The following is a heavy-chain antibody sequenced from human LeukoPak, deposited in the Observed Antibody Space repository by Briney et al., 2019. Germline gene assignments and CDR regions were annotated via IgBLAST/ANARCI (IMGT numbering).Heavy chain of an antibody. CDR2: FYDSGNT. CDR3: ARGKSRGSHIDY. CDR1: GYSISSGYY. J-gene: IGHJ4*02. Sequence: SETLSLTCTVSGYSISSGYYWGWIRQPPGKGLEWIGSFYDSGNTYYNPSLKSRVTISVDTSKNQFSLKVRSVTAADTAVYFCARGKSRGSHIDYWGRGTLVTVSS. D-gene: IGHD1-26*01. V-gene: IGHV4-38-2*02.